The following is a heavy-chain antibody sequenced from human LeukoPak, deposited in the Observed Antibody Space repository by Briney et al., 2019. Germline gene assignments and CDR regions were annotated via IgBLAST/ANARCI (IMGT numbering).Heavy chain of an antibody. J-gene: IGHJ6*02. CDR2: IYYSGST. CDR1: GGSISSGGYY. V-gene: IGHV4-31*03. D-gene: IGHD7-27*01. Sequence: SETLSLTCTVSGGSISSGGYYWSWIRQHPGKGLEWIGYIYYSGSTYYNPSLKSRVTISVDTSKNQFSLKLGSVTAADTAVYYCARDRRAIRSGVLYYYYGMDVWGQGTTVTVSS. CDR3: ARDRRAIRSGVLYYYYGMDV.